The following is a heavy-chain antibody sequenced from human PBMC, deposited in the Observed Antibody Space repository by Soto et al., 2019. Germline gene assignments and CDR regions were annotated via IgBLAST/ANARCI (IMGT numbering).Heavy chain of an antibody. J-gene: IGHJ6*02. D-gene: IGHD2-8*02. CDR3: ARDEDHVSGLSGGMDG. CDR1: GGSISSDDFF. V-gene: IGHV4-31*03. CDR2: IYHSGTT. Sequence: QVQLQESGPGLVKPSETLSLSCNVSGGSISSDDFFWSWVRQHPARGLEGIGYIYHSGTTYYNPSLQSRINRSVDTSMNQFSLKLRSVTAAETAVYFCARDEDHVSGLSGGMDGWGQGNAGTV.